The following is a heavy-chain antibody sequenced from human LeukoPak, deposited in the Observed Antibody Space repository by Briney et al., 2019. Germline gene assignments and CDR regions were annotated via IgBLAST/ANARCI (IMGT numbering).Heavy chain of an antibody. CDR1: GGSFSGYY. CDR2: INHSGST. V-gene: IGHV4-34*01. D-gene: IGHD3-10*01. CDR3: ARANYYGSGSYLHFDY. Sequence: SETLSLTCAVYGGSFSGYYWSWIRQPPGKGLEWIGEINHSGSTNYNPSLKSRVTISVDTSKNQFSLKLSSVTAADTAVYYCARANYYGSGSYLHFDYWGQGTLVTVSS. J-gene: IGHJ4*02.